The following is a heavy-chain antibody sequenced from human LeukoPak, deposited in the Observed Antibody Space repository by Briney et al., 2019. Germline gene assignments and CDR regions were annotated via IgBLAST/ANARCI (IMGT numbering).Heavy chain of an antibody. J-gene: IGHJ3*02. CDR3: AKSNGYGLIDI. D-gene: IGHD3-22*01. CDR2: IYYTGST. V-gene: IGHV4-59*01. CDR1: GGSISSYY. Sequence: ASETLSLTCTVSGGSISSYYWSWIRQPPGKGLEWIGYIYYTGSTNYNPSLKSRITISVDTSKSQFSLKLNSLTAADTAVYYCAKSNGYGLIDIWGQGTMVTVSS.